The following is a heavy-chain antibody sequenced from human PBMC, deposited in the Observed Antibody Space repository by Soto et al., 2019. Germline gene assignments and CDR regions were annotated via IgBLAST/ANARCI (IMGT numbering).Heavy chain of an antibody. CDR1: GYTFTSYG. V-gene: IGHV1-18*01. CDR3: ARLYCSSTSCEVDWFDP. D-gene: IGHD2-2*01. Sequence: ASVKVSCKASGYTFTSYGISWVRQAPGQGLEWMGWISAYNGNTNYAQKLQGRVTMTTDTSTSTAYMELRSLRSDDTAVYYCARLYCSSTSCEVDWFDPWGQGTLVTVSS. J-gene: IGHJ5*02. CDR2: ISAYNGNT.